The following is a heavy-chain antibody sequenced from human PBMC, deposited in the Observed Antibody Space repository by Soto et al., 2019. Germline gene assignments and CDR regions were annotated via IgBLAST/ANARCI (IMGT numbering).Heavy chain of an antibody. CDR1: GYTFTGHY. CDR3: ARGAGYCSGGTCYSFDY. V-gene: IGHV1-2*02. J-gene: IGHJ4*02. D-gene: IGHD2-15*01. CDR2: INPNNGGT. Sequence: ASVKVSCKASGYTFTGHYMHWVRQAPGQGLEWMGWINPNNGGTNYAQRFQGGVTMTRDTSISTAYMELSSLRSDDTAVYYCARGAGYCSGGTCYSFDYWGQGTLVTVSS.